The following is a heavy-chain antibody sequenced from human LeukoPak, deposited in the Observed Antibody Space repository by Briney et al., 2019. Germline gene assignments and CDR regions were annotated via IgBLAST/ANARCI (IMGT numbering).Heavy chain of an antibody. D-gene: IGHD4-17*01. J-gene: IGHJ6*04. CDR2: ISGSGGST. CDR1: GFTFSSYA. V-gene: IGHV3-23*01. CDR3: ARDFYGDYGCWDV. Sequence: GGSLRLSCAASGFTFSSYAMSWVRQAPGKGLEWVSAISGSGGSTYYADSVKGRFTISRDNAKNSLYLQMNSLRAEDTAVYYCARDFYGDYGCWDVWGKGTTVTVSS.